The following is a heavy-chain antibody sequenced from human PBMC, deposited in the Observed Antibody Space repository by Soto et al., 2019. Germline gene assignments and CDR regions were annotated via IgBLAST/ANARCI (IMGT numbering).Heavy chain of an antibody. Sequence: PLSLTCTVSGGSISSGDYYWSWIRQPPGKGLEWIGYIYYSGSTYYNPSLKSRVTISVDTSKNQFSLKLSSVTAADTAVYYSARETGETNYYDSSGYLGCFDHWGQGTLVTVSS. V-gene: IGHV4-30-4*01. CDR1: GGSISSGDYY. CDR3: ARETGETNYYDSSGYLGCFDH. J-gene: IGHJ4*02. D-gene: IGHD3-22*01. CDR2: IYYSGST.